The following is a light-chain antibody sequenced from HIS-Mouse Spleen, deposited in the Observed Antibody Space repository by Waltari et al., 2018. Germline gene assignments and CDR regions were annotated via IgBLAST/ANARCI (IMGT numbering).Light chain of an antibody. V-gene: IGLV3-21*03. CDR3: QVWDSSSDHVV. CDR1: NIGSKS. J-gene: IGLJ2*01. Sequence: SYVLTQPPSVSVAPGKTARITCGGNNIGSKSVHWYQQKPGKAPVLVVYDDSDRPAGVPGRFSGSNSGNTATLTISRVEAWDEADYYCQVWDSSSDHVVFGGWTKLTVL. CDR2: DDS.